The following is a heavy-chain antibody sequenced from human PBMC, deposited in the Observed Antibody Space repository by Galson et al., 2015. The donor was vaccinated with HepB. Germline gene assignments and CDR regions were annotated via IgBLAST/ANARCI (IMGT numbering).Heavy chain of an antibody. CDR2: IYYNGNT. V-gene: IGHV4-59*02. CDR3: ARGGGYCSSTSCWRFWFDP. J-gene: IGHJ5*01. Sequence: TLSLTCTVSGVSVSGYYWSWIRQPPGRGLEWIGYIYYNGNTNYNPSLKSRVTISVDTSKNQFSLKLSSVTAADTAVYYCARGGGYCSSTSCWRFWFDPWGQGTTVTVSS. CDR1: GVSVSGYY. D-gene: IGHD2-2*01.